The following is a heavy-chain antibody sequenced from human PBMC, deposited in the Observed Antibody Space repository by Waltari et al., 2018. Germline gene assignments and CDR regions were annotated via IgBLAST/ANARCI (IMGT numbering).Heavy chain of an antibody. CDR3: AKAGYNSYDYYYMDV. V-gene: IGHV3-23*01. CDR2: ISGRGGST. CDR1: GFTFSSYA. J-gene: IGHJ6*03. D-gene: IGHD1-1*01. Sequence: EVQLLESGGGLVQPGGSLRLSCAASGFTFSSYAMSWVRQAPGKGLEWVSAISGRGGSTYYADSVKGRFTISRDNSKNTLYLQMNSLRAEDTAVYYCAKAGYNSYDYYYMDVWGKGTTVTISS.